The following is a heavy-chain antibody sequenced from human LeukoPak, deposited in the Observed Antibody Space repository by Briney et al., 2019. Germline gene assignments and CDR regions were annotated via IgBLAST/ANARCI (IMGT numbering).Heavy chain of an antibody. J-gene: IGHJ4*02. CDR1: GFSFSTYG. V-gene: IGHV3-23*01. Sequence: GGTLRLSCVGSGFSFSTYGMTWVRQAPGKGLEWVSAISGSGGSTYYADSVKGRFTISRDNSKNTLYLQMNSLRAEDTAVYYCAKVWGPPNFYYGSGADDDYWGQGTLVTVSS. CDR3: AKVWGPPNFYYGSGADDDY. D-gene: IGHD3-10*01. CDR2: ISGSGGST.